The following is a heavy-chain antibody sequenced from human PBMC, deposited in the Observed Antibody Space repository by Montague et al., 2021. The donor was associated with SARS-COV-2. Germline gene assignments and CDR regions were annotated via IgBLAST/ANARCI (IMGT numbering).Heavy chain of an antibody. J-gene: IGHJ6*02. CDR2: INHSGST. V-gene: IGHV4-34*01. D-gene: IGHD4-17*01. Sequence: LRLSCAASGFTFSSYYWSWIRQPPGKGLEWIGEINHSGSTNYNPSLKSRVTISVDTSKNQFSLKLSSVTAADTAVYYCARGRTVTTFYYYYYGMDVWGQGTTVTVSS. CDR3: ARGRTVTTFYYYYYGMDV. CDR1: GFTFSSYY.